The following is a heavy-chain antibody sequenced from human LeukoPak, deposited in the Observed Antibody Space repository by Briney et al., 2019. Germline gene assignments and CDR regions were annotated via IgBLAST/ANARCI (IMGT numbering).Heavy chain of an antibody. J-gene: IGHJ4*02. D-gene: IGHD6-19*01. V-gene: IGHV3-43*02. CDR3: AKSSGYSSGWYTDY. CDR1: GFTFDDYA. CDR2: VSGNGAST. Sequence: GGSLRLYCTAYGFTFDDYAMLWVRQAPGKGLKWVSLVSGNGASTYYADSVKARFTISRDNSKNSLYMQMTSLRPEDTAFYYSAKSSGYSSGWYTDYWGQGTLVTVSS.